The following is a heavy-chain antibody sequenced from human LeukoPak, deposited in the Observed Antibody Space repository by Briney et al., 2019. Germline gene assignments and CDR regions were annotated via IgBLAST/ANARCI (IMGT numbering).Heavy chain of an antibody. CDR1: GGSISSYY. CDR2: IYYSGST. V-gene: IGHV4-59*12. CDR3: ASRASNLEDY. J-gene: IGHJ4*02. Sequence: PSETLSLTCTVSGGSISSYYWSWIRQPSGKGLEWIGYIYYSGSTNYNPSLKSRVTMSVDTSKNQFSLKLSSVTAADTAVYYCASRASNLEDYWGQGTLVTVSS. D-gene: IGHD6-6*01.